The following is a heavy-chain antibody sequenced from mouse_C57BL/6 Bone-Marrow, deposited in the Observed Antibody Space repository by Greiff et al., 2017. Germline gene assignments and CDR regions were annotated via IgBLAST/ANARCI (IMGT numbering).Heavy chain of an antibody. V-gene: IGHV1-81*01. Sequence: VKLQESGAELARPGASVKLSCKASGYTFTSYGISWVKQRTGQGLEWIGEIYPRSGNTYYNEKFKGKATLTADKSSSTAYMELRSLTSEDSAVYVCARGGQLRPYYFDYWGQGTTLTVSS. D-gene: IGHD3-2*02. J-gene: IGHJ2*01. CDR3: ARGGQLRPYYFDY. CDR2: IYPRSGNT. CDR1: GYTFTSYG.